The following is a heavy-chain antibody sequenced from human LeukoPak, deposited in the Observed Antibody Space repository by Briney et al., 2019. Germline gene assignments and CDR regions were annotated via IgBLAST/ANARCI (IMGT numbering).Heavy chain of an antibody. CDR2: INWNGDTT. Sequence: PGGSLRLSCAASGFTFSSYAMSWVRQAPGKGLEWVAGINWNGDTTAFADSVKGRFTIARDNARNSLYLQMNSLRDEDTALYYCARSVDSSGFYDAFDMWGQGTMVTVSS. V-gene: IGHV3-20*04. J-gene: IGHJ3*02. CDR3: ARSVDSSGFYDAFDM. D-gene: IGHD3-22*01. CDR1: GFTFSSYA.